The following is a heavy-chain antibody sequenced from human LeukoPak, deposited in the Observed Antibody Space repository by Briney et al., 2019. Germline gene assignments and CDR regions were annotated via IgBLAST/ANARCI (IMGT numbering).Heavy chain of an antibody. D-gene: IGHD6-6*01. Sequence: PSETLSLACTVSGGSISIYYWSWIRQPPGKGREWIGYIYYSGSTNYNPSLKSRVTISVDTSKNQFSLQLSSVTAADTAVYYCARDSPYEQLPAQRLFDYWGQGTLVTVSS. J-gene: IGHJ4*02. V-gene: IGHV4-59*01. CDR3: ARDSPYEQLPAQRLFDY. CDR1: GGSISIYY. CDR2: IYYSGST.